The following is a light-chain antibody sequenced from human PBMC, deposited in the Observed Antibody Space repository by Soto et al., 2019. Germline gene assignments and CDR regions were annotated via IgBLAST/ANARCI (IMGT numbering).Light chain of an antibody. J-gene: IGLJ2*01. Sequence: QSALTQPASVSGSPGQSITISCTGTSSDVGNYNLVSWYQQHPGKAPKLMIYEGSRRPSGVSNRFSGSKSGNTASLTISGLQAEDEADYYCCSYAGSSKVFGGGTKVTVL. CDR1: SSDVGNYNL. CDR3: CSYAGSSKV. V-gene: IGLV2-23*01. CDR2: EGS.